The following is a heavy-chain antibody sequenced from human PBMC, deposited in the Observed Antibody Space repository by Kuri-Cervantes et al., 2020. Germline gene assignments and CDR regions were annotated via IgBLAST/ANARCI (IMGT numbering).Heavy chain of an antibody. V-gene: IGHV4-59*12. CDR3: ARAPWVAATRYYYMDV. CDR2: IYYSGST. Sequence: GSLRLSCTVSGGSISSYYWSWIRQPPGKGLEWIGYIYYSGSTNYNPSLKSRVTISVDNSKNQFSLKLSSGTAADTAVYYCARAPWVAATRYYYMDVWGKGTMVTVSS. D-gene: IGHD2-15*01. J-gene: IGHJ6*03. CDR1: GGSISSYY.